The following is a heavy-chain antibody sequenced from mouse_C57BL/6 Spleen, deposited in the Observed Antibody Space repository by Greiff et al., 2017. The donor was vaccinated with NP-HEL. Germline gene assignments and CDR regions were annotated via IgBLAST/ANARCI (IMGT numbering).Heavy chain of an antibody. J-gene: IGHJ2*01. CDR2: IYPGDGDT. CDR3: ARSDYDKDYFDY. CDR1: GYAFSSYW. V-gene: IGHV1-80*01. D-gene: IGHD2-4*01. Sequence: VQLQQSGAELVKPGASVKISCKASGYAFSSYWMNWVKQRPGKGLEWIGQIYPGDGDTNYNGKFKGKATLTADKSSSTAYMQLSSLTSEDSAVYFCARSDYDKDYFDYWGQGTTLTVSS.